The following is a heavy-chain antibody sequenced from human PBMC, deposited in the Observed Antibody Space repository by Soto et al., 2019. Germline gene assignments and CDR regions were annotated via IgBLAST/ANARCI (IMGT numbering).Heavy chain of an antibody. CDR3: ARDLQDTSGYYSYYFDY. D-gene: IGHD3-22*01. Sequence: QVQLVESGGGVVQPGRSLRLSCAVSGFTFSSYGMHWVRQAPGKGLEWVAIIWYDGSNKYYADSVKGRFTISRDNSKNTLYLQSKSPRDEDTAVYYCARDLQDTSGYYSYYFDYWGQGTLVTVS. CDR1: GFTFSSYG. V-gene: IGHV3-33*01. CDR2: IWYDGSNK. J-gene: IGHJ4*02.